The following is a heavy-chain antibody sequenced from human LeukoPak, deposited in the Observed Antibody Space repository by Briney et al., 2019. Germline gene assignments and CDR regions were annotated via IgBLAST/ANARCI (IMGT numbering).Heavy chain of an antibody. V-gene: IGHV3-7*03. D-gene: IGHD3-22*01. Sequence: PGGSLRLSCAASGFTLSNYWMTWVRQAPGKGLEWVANIKQDASEKYYVDSVKGRFTISRDNSKNTLYLQMNSLRAEDTAVYYCAKERSRSGYYYVGGVDDAFDIWGQGTMVTVSS. J-gene: IGHJ3*02. CDR3: AKERSRSGYYYVGGVDDAFDI. CDR2: IKQDASEK. CDR1: GFTLSNYW.